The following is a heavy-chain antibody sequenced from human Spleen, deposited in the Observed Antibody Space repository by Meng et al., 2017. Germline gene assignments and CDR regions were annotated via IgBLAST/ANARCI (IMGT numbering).Heavy chain of an antibody. CDR1: RYTFTSYA. J-gene: IGHJ5*02. CDR3: AREGLDP. V-gene: IGHV1-3*01. CDR2: INAGNGNT. Sequence: QVQLVQSGAEVNKPGASVKVSCKASRYTFTSYAMHWVRQAPGQRLEWMGWINAGNGNTKYSQKFQGRVAITRDTSASTAYMELSSLRSEDTAVYYCAREGLDPWGQGTLVTVSS.